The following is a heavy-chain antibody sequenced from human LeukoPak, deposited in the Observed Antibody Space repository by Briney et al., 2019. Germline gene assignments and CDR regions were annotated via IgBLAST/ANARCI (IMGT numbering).Heavy chain of an antibody. CDR2: ISGSGGST. CDR1: GFTFSSYA. D-gene: IGHD6-19*01. Sequence: GGSLRLSCAASGFTFSSYAMSWVRQAPGKGLEWVSAISGSGGSTYYADSVKGRFTISRDNSKNTLYLQMNSLRAEDTAVYYCAKAGGRYLSSGWFDYWGQGTLVTVSS. J-gene: IGHJ4*02. CDR3: AKAGGRYLSSGWFDY. V-gene: IGHV3-23*01.